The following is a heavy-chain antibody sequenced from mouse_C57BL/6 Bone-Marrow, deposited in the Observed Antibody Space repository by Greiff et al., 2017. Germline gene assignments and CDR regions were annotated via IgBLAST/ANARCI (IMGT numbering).Heavy chain of an antibody. J-gene: IGHJ2*01. CDR2: INPYNGGT. V-gene: IGHV1-19*01. D-gene: IGHD1-1*01. CDR3: ARWNYGSRDY. CDR1: GYTFTDYY. Sequence: EVKLVESGPVLVKPGASVKMSCKASGYTFTDYYMNWVKQSHGKSLEWIGVINPYNGGTSYNPKVKGKATMTVDKSSSTAYMELNSLTSEDSAVYYCARWNYGSRDYVGQGTTLPVSS.